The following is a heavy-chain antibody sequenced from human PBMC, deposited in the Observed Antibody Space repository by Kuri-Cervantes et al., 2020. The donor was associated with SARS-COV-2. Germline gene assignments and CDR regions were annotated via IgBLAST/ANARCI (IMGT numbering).Heavy chain of an antibody. CDR2: IGSDSAYR. CDR1: GFTLRSYT. Sequence: GGSLRLSCVASGFTLRSYTVQWVRQPPGKGLEWVSSIGSDSAYRYTAETVKGRFTISRDNSKNTLYLQMNSLRAEDTAVYYCANLAVGATTGAFDIWGQGTMVTVSS. D-gene: IGHD1-26*01. J-gene: IGHJ3*02. CDR3: ANLAVGATTGAFDI. V-gene: IGHV3-21*01.